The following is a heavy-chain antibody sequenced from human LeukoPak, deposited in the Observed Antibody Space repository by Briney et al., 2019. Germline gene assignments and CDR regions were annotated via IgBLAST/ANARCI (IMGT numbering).Heavy chain of an antibody. CDR1: GFTFSSYG. V-gene: IGHV3-30*02. CDR2: IRYDGSNK. CDR3: AKIIFGVVNPFDY. J-gene: IGHJ4*02. D-gene: IGHD3-3*01. Sequence: GGSLRLSCAASGFTFSSYGMHWVRQAPGKGLEWVAFIRYDGSNKYYADSVKGRFSISRDNSKNTLYLQMNSLRAEDTAVYYCAKIIFGVVNPFDYWGQGTLVTVSS.